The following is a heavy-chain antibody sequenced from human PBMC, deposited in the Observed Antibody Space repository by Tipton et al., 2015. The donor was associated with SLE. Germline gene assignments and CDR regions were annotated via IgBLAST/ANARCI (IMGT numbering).Heavy chain of an antibody. Sequence: SLRLSCAASGFTFDDFAMHWVRQAPGKGLEWVSVISWNSGYIDYADSVKGRFTISRDNAKNSLYLQMNSLRAEDTALYFCAKDITGDLDDAFDMWGRGTMVTVSS. CDR1: GFTFDDFA. J-gene: IGHJ3*02. CDR2: ISWNSGYI. V-gene: IGHV3-9*01. D-gene: IGHD2-21*02. CDR3: AKDITGDLDDAFDM.